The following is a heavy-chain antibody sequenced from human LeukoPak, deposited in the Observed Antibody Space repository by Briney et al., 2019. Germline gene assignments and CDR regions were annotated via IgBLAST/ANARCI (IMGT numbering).Heavy chain of an antibody. CDR2: IYHTGTT. Sequence: SETLSLTCAVSGYSISSDYYWGWIRQPPGKGLEWIGSIYHTGTTYYNPSLKSRVTISVDTSKNQFSLNLSSVTAADTAVYYCARGSGFSGNWNCIDPWGRGILVTVSS. CDR1: GYSISSDYY. D-gene: IGHD1-1*01. V-gene: IGHV4-38-2*01. CDR3: ARGSGFSGNWNCIDP. J-gene: IGHJ5*02.